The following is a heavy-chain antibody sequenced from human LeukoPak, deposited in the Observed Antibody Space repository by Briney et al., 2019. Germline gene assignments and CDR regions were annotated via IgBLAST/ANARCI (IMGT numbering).Heavy chain of an antibody. D-gene: IGHD6-13*01. Sequence: GSLRLSCTASGFTFGDYVMSWVRQPPGKGLEWIGEINHSGSTNYNPSLKSRVTISVDTSKNQFSLKLSSVTAADTAVYYCARVSPQLDSFDYWGQGTLVTVSS. J-gene: IGHJ4*02. V-gene: IGHV4-34*01. CDR1: GFTFGDYV. CDR3: ARVSPQLDSFDY. CDR2: INHSGST.